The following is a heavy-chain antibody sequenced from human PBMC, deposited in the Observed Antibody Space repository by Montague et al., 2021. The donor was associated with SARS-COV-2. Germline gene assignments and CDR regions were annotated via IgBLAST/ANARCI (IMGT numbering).Heavy chain of an antibody. CDR3: ARHSGDYTIFVVVIYYMDV. V-gene: IGHV4-39*01. Sequence: SETLSLTCTVYGGSISSSSYSWSWIRQPQGRGLVWIGSINYSGSSYYNPSLKSRVTISVDTSKTQFYLKLSSVTAAAMAVFYCARHSGDYTIFVVVIYYMDVWGKGTTVTVSS. CDR2: INYSGSS. CDR1: GGSISSSSYS. D-gene: IGHD3-3*01. J-gene: IGHJ6*03.